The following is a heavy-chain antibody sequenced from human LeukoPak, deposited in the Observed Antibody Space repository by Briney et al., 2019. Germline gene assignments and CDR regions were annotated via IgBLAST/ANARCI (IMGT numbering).Heavy chain of an antibody. V-gene: IGHV1-18*01. J-gene: IGHJ5*02. CDR2: ISAYNGNT. D-gene: IGHD1-26*01. Sequence: ASVKVSCKASGYTFTSYGITWVRQAPGQGLEWMGWISAYNGNTNYAQKFQGRVTMTTDTSTSTDYMELRSLRSDDTAVYYCARRSNSGSPRWFDPWGQGTLVTVSS. CDR3: ARRSNSGSPRWFDP. CDR1: GYTFTSYG.